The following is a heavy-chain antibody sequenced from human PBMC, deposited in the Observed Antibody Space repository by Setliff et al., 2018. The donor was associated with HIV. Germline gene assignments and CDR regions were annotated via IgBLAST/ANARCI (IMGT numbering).Heavy chain of an antibody. CDR2: IFHTGST. CDR3: ARVRDYGGNFFDY. V-gene: IGHV4-59*08. D-gene: IGHD4-17*01. CDR1: GGSISTYY. J-gene: IGHJ4*02. Sequence: SETLSLTCTVSGGSISTYYWNWIRQPPGKGLEWIGSIFHTGSTYYNPSLKSRVTISVDTSKNQFSLRLTSVTAADTAVYYCARVRDYGGNFFDYWGQGTLVTVSS.